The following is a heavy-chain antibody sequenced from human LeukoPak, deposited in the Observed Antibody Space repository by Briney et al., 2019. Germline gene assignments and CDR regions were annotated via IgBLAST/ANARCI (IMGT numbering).Heavy chain of an antibody. CDR3: ARDTTYCGGGCYSLTDC. D-gene: IGHD2-21*02. CDR1: GFTFSSFS. J-gene: IGHJ4*02. Sequence: GGSLRLSCAASGFTFSSFSMNWVRQAPGKGLEWVSSISSSGGSIYYADSLKGRFTISRDNAKNSLYLQMDSLRAEDTAVYYCARDTTYCGGGCYSLTDCWGQGTLVSVSS. CDR2: ISSSGGSI. V-gene: IGHV3-21*01.